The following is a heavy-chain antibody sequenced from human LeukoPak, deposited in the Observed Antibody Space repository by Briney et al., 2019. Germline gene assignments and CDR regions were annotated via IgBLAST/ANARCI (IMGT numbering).Heavy chain of an antibody. J-gene: IGHJ4*02. CDR3: ARGVVTIFDY. D-gene: IGHD2-15*01. CDR1: GGSIGSHY. V-gene: IGHV4-59*11. CDR2: IYYSGST. Sequence: SETLSLTCTVSGGSIGSHYWSWIRQPPGKVLEWIGYIYYSGSTNYNPSLKSRVTISVDTSKNQFSLKLSSVTAADTAVYYCARGVVTIFDYWGQGTLVTVSS.